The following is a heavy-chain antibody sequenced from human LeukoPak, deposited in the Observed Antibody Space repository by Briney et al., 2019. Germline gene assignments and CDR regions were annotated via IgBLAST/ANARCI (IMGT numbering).Heavy chain of an antibody. CDR1: GGSISSYY. D-gene: IGHD5-12*01. V-gene: IGHV4-59*01. J-gene: IGHJ5*02. CDR2: IYYSGST. CDR3: AKMDIVATIYWFDP. Sequence: PSETLSLTCTVSGGSISSYYWSWIRQPPGKGLEWIGYIYYSGSTNYNPSLKSRVTISVDTSKNQSSLKLSSVTAADTAVHYCAKMDIVATIYWFDPWGQGTLVTVSS.